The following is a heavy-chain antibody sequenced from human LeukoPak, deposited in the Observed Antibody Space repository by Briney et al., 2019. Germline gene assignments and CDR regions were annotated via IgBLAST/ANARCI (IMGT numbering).Heavy chain of an antibody. CDR1: GGSISSSSYY. CDR2: IYYSGST. D-gene: IGHD5-18*01. V-gene: IGHV4-39*01. J-gene: IGHJ4*02. CDR3: ARRLSYSYTDYFDY. Sequence: PSETLSLTCTVSGGSISSSSYYWGWIRQPPGKGLEWIGSIYYSGSTYYNPSLKSRVTISVDTSKNQFSLKLSSVTAADTAVHYCARRLSYSYTDYFDYWGQGTLVTVSS.